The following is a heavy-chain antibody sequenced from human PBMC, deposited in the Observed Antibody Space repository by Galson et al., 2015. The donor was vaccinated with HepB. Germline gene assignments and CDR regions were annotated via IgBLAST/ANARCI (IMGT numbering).Heavy chain of an antibody. CDR3: ARDLEGITVAGPHDY. CDR2: ISSGSAYT. V-gene: IGHV3-11*06. Sequence: SLRLSCAASGFTFSDFYMNWIRQAPGKGLEWVSYISSGSAYTNYADSVKGRFTISRDNAKNSLYLQMNSLRAEDTAVYYCARDLEGITVAGPHDYWGQGTQVTVSS. J-gene: IGHJ4*02. CDR1: GFTFSDFY. D-gene: IGHD6-19*01.